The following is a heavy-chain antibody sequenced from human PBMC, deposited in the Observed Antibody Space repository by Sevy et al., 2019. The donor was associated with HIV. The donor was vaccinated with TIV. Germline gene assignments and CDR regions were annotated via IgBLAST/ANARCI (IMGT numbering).Heavy chain of an antibody. CDR3: ARAHYSSGIYIDY. CDR2: IYHSGST. D-gene: IGHD3-10*01. Sequence: SESLSLTCAVYGGSFSGYYWSCIRQPPGKGLEWLGEIYHSGSTNYNPSLKSRITIYLDTSKNQFSLNLNSVTATDTAVYYCARAHYSSGIYIDYWGQGTPVTVSS. CDR1: GGSFSGYY. V-gene: IGHV4-34*01. J-gene: IGHJ4*02.